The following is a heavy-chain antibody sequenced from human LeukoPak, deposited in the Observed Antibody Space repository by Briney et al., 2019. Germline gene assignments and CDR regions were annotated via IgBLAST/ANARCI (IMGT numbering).Heavy chain of an antibody. D-gene: IGHD2-21*02. CDR1: GFTFTNYA. J-gene: IGHJ4*02. CDR3: ARGFVLGAAKNYFDY. V-gene: IGHV3-30-3*01. Sequence: GGSLRLSCAASGFTFTNYALHWVRQAPGKGLEWVAVISCDGTNKYYADSVKGRFTISRDNSKNTLSLQMNSLRAEDTALYYCARGFVLGAAKNYFDYWGQGALVTVSS. CDR2: ISCDGTNK.